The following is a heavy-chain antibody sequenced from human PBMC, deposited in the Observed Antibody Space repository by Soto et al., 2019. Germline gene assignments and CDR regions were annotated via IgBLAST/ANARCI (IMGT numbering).Heavy chain of an antibody. CDR3: AKDLALGFWSGNYYFDH. J-gene: IGHJ4*02. CDR1: GFTFKNNG. V-gene: IGHV3-30*18. D-gene: IGHD3-3*01. CDR2: ISYHGNNQ. Sequence: GGSLRLSCAASGFTFKNNGMHWVRQAPGKGLEWVAIISYHGNNQFYADSVMGRFTISRDNSNNTLYLEMNSLIPEDTAVYYCAKDLALGFWSGNYYFDHWGQGT.